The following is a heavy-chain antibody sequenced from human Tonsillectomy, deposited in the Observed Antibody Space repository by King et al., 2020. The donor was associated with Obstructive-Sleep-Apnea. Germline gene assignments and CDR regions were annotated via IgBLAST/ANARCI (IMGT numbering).Heavy chain of an antibody. V-gene: IGHV1-69*04. Sequence: QLVQSGAEVKKPGSSVKVSCKASGGTFSSYAISWVRQAPGQGLEWMGRIIPILGIANYAQKFQVRVTITADKSTSTAYMELSSLRSEDTAVYYCARGGIAAAGWEVDYWGQGTLVTVSS. D-gene: IGHD6-13*01. J-gene: IGHJ4*01. CDR2: IIPILGIA. CDR1: GGTFSSYA. CDR3: ARGGIAAAGWEVDY.